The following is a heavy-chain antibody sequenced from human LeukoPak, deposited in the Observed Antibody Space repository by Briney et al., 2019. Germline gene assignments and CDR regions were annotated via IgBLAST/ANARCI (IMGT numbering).Heavy chain of an antibody. CDR1: GGSISSSSYY. V-gene: IGHV4-31*03. J-gene: IGHJ4*02. Sequence: SETLSLTCTVSGGSISSSSYYWSWIRQHPGKGLEWIGYIYYSGSTYYNPSLKSRVTISVDTSKNQFSLKLSSVTAADTAVYYCARVTVSGWSPDFDYWGQGTLVTVSS. CDR2: IYYSGST. D-gene: IGHD6-19*01. CDR3: ARVTVSGWSPDFDY.